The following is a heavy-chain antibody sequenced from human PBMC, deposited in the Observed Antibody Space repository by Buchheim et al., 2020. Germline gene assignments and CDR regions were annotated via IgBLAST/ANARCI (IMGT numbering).Heavy chain of an antibody. D-gene: IGHD3-3*01. J-gene: IGHJ6*02. CDR3: ARKYYDFWSGYYTYYYYYGMDV. CDR2: ISYDGSNK. CDR1: GFTFSSYA. V-gene: IGHV3-30-3*01. Sequence: QVQLVESGGGVVQPGRSLRLSCAASGFTFSSYAMHWVRQAPGKGLEWVAVISYDGSNKYYTDSVKGRFTISSDNSKNTLYLQMNSLRAEDTAVYYCARKYYDFWSGYYTYYYYYGMDVWGQGTT.